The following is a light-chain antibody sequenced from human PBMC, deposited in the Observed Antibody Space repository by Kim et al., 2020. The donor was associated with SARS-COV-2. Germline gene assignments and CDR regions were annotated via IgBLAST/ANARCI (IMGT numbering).Light chain of an antibody. CDR3: QSYDSSNNWR. CDR2: EDN. V-gene: IGLV6-57*04. Sequence: NFMLTQPHSVSESPGKTVTISCTRSSGSIASNYVQWYQQRTGSAPTTVIYEDNQRPSGVPDRFSGSIDSSSNSASLTISGLKTEDEADYYCQSYDSSNNWRFGGGSQLTVL. CDR1: SGSIASNY. J-gene: IGLJ3*02.